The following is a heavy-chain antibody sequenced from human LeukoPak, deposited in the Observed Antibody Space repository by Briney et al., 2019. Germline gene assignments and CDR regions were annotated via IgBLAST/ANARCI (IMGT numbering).Heavy chain of an antibody. CDR3: ARDPQFYDFWSAYNWFDP. V-gene: IGHV1-69*13. CDR2: IIPIFGTA. D-gene: IGHD3-3*01. Sequence: ASVKVSCKASGGTFSSYAISWVRQAPGQGLEWMGGIIPIFGTANYAQKFQGRVTITADESTSTAYMELSSLRSEDTAVYYCARDPQFYDFWSAYNWFDPWGQGTLVTVSS. J-gene: IGHJ5*02. CDR1: GGTFSSYA.